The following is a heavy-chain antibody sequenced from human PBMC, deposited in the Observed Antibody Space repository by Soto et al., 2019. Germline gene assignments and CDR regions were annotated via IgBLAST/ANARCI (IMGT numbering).Heavy chain of an antibody. Sequence: QVQLQESGPGLVKPSQTLSLTCTVSGGSISSGGYYWSWIRQHPGKGLEWIGYIYYSGSTYYNPSLKSRVTISVDTSKNQFSLKLSSVTAADTAVYYCAREKRSVSPNYYGSGSYYIVGYFDLWGRGTLVTVSS. J-gene: IGHJ2*01. V-gene: IGHV4-31*03. CDR3: AREKRSVSPNYYGSGSYYIVGYFDL. D-gene: IGHD3-10*01. CDR1: GGSISSGGYY. CDR2: IYYSGST.